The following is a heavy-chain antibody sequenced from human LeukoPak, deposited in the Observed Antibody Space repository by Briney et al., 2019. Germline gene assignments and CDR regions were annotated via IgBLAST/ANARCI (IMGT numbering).Heavy chain of an antibody. CDR2: IVPIFGAA. J-gene: IGHJ4*02. D-gene: IGHD6-19*01. Sequence: ASVKVSCKASGGTFSSYAISWVLQAPGQELEWMGGIVPIFGAANYAQKFQGRVTITADESTSTAYMELSSLRSEDTAVYYCARYYSGWYYFDYWGQGTLVTVSS. CDR3: ARYYSGWYYFDY. V-gene: IGHV1-69*01. CDR1: GGTFSSYA.